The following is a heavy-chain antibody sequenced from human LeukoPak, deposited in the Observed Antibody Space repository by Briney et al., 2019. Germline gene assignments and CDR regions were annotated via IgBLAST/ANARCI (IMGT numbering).Heavy chain of an antibody. CDR2: ISYDGSNK. Sequence: GGSLRLSCAASGFTFSSYAMHWVRQAPGKGLERVAVISYDGSNKYYADSVKGRFTISRDNSKNTLYLQMNSLRAEDTAVYYCARGLAYYYDSTAYFLDYWGQGTLVTVSS. D-gene: IGHD3-22*01. V-gene: IGHV3-30*04. J-gene: IGHJ4*02. CDR3: ARGLAYYYDSTAYFLDY. CDR1: GFTFSSYA.